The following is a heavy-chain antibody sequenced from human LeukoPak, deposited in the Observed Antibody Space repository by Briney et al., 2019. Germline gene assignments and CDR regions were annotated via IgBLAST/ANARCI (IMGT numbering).Heavy chain of an antibody. CDR2: ISAGNGNT. CDR3: ARDSGSGSNDY. Sequence: ASVKVSCKASGYTFTSYAIHWVRQAPGQRLEWMGWISAGNGNTKYSQNFQGRVTFISNTSATTSFMELSSLRSEDAAVYYCARDSGSGSNDYWGQGTLVTVSS. V-gene: IGHV1-3*01. J-gene: IGHJ4*02. D-gene: IGHD1-26*01. CDR1: GYTFTSYA.